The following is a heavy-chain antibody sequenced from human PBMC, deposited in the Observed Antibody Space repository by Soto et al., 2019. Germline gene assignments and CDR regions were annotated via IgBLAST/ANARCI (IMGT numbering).Heavy chain of an antibody. V-gene: IGHV1-18*04. CDR2: ISAYNGNT. Sequence: ASVKVSCKASGYTFTSYGISWVRQAPGQGLEWMGWISAYNGNTNYAQKLQGRGTMTTSTSRSTASMELRSLRPDETGVFYGARDRGGDILSGYLTGGAFEFWGQGTMVKVSS. CDR1: GYTFTSYG. D-gene: IGHD3-9*01. CDR3: ARDRGGDILSGYLTGGAFEF. J-gene: IGHJ3*01.